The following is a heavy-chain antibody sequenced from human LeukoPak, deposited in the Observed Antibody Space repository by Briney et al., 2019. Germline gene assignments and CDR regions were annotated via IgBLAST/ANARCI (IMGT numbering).Heavy chain of an antibody. CDR1: GDSISSYY. Sequence: SETLSLTCAVSGDSISSYYWSWIRQPPGKGLEWIGYIYHSGSTNYNPSLKSRVTISADTSKDQFSLKLASVTAADTAVYYCATGYSSTWYYFDYWGQGTLVTVSS. V-gene: IGHV4-59*01. J-gene: IGHJ4*02. CDR2: IYHSGST. D-gene: IGHD6-13*01. CDR3: ATGYSSTWYYFDY.